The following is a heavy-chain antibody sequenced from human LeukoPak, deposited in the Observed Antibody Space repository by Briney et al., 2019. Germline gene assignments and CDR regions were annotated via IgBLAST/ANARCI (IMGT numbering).Heavy chain of an antibody. D-gene: IGHD6-25*01. Sequence: SETLSLTCAVYGGSFSGYFWTWIRQPPGKGLEWIGEINHSGSTNYNPSLKSRVTMSVDMSKSQFSLNLGSVTAADTAVYYCARGQRARFGYWGQGTLVTVSS. V-gene: IGHV4-34*01. CDR1: GGSFSGYF. J-gene: IGHJ4*02. CDR3: ARGQRARFGY. CDR2: INHSGST.